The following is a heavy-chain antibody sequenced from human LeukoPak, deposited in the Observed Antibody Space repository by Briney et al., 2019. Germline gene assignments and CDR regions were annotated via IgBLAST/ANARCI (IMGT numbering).Heavy chain of an antibody. CDR2: IYYSGST. D-gene: IGHD3-16*02. CDR3: ARVSSVGRLNFDY. CDR1: GGSISSGGSY. J-gene: IGHJ4*02. V-gene: IGHV4-31*03. Sequence: SQTLSLTCTVSGGSISSGGSYWSWIRQHPGKGLEWIGYIYYSGSTYYNPSLKSRVTISVDTSKNQFSLKLSSVTAADTAVYYCARVSSVGRLNFDYWGQGTLVTVSS.